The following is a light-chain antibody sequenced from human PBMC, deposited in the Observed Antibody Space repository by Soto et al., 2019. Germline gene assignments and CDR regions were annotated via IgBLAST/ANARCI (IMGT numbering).Light chain of an antibody. CDR2: AAS. V-gene: IGKV1-5*01. Sequence: DIQMTQSPSTLSASVGDRVTITCRASQSISSWLAWYQQKPGKAPKLLIYAASTLDSGVPSRFSGSGSGTDFTLTISNLQPEDFATYYCQQVNSFPRAFGQGTKVDIK. J-gene: IGKJ1*01. CDR3: QQVNSFPRA. CDR1: QSISSW.